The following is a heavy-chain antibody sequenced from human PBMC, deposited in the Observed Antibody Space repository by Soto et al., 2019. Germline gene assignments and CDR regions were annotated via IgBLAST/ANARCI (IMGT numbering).Heavy chain of an antibody. CDR3: AKGTPFTIFGVLMHPFDY. J-gene: IGHJ4*02. D-gene: IGHD3-3*01. Sequence: EVQLLESGGGLVQPGGSLRLSCAASGFTISSYAMSWVRQAPGKGLEWVSAISGSGASTYYADSVKGRFTISRDNSKNTLYLQMNSLRAEDTAVYYCAKGTPFTIFGVLMHPFDYWGQGTLVTVSS. CDR1: GFTISSYA. CDR2: ISGSGAST. V-gene: IGHV3-23*01.